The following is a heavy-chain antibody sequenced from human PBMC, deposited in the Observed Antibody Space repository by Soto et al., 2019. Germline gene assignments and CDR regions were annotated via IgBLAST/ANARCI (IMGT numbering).Heavy chain of an antibody. CDR3: ASYWRTGFYPFDS. CDR1: GYSISTGFN. V-gene: IGHV4-38-2*01. Sequence: SETLSLTCAVSGYSISTGFNWGWIRQPPGKGLEWIGSIYHSGSTYYNLSLKSRVTISADTSKNQISLRLISVTAADTALYYFASYWRTGFYPFDSWGQGTLVTVSS. CDR2: IYHSGST. D-gene: IGHD6-19*01. J-gene: IGHJ4*02.